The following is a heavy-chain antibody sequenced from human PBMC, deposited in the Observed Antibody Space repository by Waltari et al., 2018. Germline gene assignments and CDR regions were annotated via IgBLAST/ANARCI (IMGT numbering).Heavy chain of an antibody. J-gene: IGHJ6*02. CDR3: ARGRGVTMVRGVIMNYYGMDV. CDR1: GFTFSSYG. CDR2: IWYDGSNK. D-gene: IGHD3-10*01. V-gene: IGHV3-33*01. Sequence: QVQLVESGGGVVQPGRSLRLSCAASGFTFSSYGMHWVRQAPGKGLEWVAVIWYDGSNKDYEDSVKGRFTISRDNSKNTLYLQMNSLRAEDTAVYYCARGRGVTMVRGVIMNYYGMDVWGQGTTVTVSS.